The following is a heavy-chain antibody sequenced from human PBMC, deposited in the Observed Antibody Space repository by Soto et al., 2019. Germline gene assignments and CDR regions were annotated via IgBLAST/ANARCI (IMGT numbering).Heavy chain of an antibody. CDR1: GFTFSSYG. J-gene: IGHJ4*02. CDR3: ARGGGSAGFDY. V-gene: IGHV3-33*01. D-gene: IGHD5-12*01. Sequence: QVQLVESGGGVVQPGRSLRLSCAASGFTFSSYGMHWVRQAPGKGLEWVAVIWYDGSNKYYADSVKGRFTISRDNSKNTLYLQMNSLRAEDTAVYYCARGGGSAGFDYWGQGTLVTVSS. CDR2: IWYDGSNK.